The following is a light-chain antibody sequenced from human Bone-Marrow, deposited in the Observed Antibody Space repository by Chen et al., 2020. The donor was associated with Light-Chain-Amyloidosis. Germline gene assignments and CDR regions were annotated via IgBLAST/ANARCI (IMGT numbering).Light chain of an antibody. CDR1: SVRTYYD. Sequence: QLVLTQSPSASASLAASVTLTCTLSSVRTYYDIAWHQQQPGKGPRYLMKLNSDGRHIRGDGVPDRFSGSSSGDERYLTISSLQSDDEADYYCQTWATGIRVFGGGTKLTVL. CDR2: LNSDGRH. CDR3: QTWATGIRV. J-gene: IGLJ3*02. V-gene: IGLV4-69*01.